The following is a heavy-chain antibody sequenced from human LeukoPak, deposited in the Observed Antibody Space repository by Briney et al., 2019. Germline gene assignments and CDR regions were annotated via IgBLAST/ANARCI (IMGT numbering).Heavy chain of an antibody. D-gene: IGHD6-13*01. CDR3: AKAPSMAAAGTFDY. CDR1: GFTFSSYA. V-gene: IGHV3-23*01. J-gene: IGHJ4*02. CDR2: ISGSGGST. Sequence: GGALRLSCAASGFTFSSYAMSWVRQAPGKGPEWVSDISGSGGSTYYADSVKGRFTISRDNSKNTLYLQMNSLRAEDTAVYYCAKAPSMAAAGTFDYWGQGTLVTVSS.